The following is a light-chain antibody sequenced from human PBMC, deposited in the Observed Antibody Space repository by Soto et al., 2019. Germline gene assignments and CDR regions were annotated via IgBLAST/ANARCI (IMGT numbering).Light chain of an antibody. J-gene: IGKJ4*01. Sequence: EFVLTQSPGTLALSAGERDTLSCMAIQTVRNNYLAWYQQKPGQAPRLLIYDAYSRATGIPDRFSGGGSGTDFPLPISRLEPEDFAAYYCQQFSSYPLTVGGGTKVEIK. CDR2: DAY. V-gene: IGKV3-20*01. CDR1: QTVRNNY. CDR3: QQFSSYPLT.